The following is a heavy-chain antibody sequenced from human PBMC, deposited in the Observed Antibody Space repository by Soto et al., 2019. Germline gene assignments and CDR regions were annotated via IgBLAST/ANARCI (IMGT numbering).Heavy chain of an antibody. V-gene: IGHV3-23*01. Sequence: GGSLRLSCAACGFTFSSYAMSWVRQAPGKGLEWVSAISGSGGSTYYADSVKGRFTISRDNSKNTLYLQMNSLRAEDTAVYYCAKDRCSSTSCYFYYYYYGMDVWGQGTTVTVSS. J-gene: IGHJ6*02. CDR2: ISGSGGST. CDR1: GFTFSSYA. D-gene: IGHD2-2*01. CDR3: AKDRCSSTSCYFYYYYYGMDV.